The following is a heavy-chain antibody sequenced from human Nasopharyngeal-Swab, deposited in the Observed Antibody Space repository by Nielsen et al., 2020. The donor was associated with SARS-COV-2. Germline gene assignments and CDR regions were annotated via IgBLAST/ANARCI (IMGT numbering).Heavy chain of an antibody. D-gene: IGHD3-10*01. J-gene: IGHJ3*01. CDR3: ARSELLWFGELLEEGGSADAFDL. CDR2: ISRSGSSI. V-gene: IGHV3-48*04. CDR1: GFTFSSYG. Sequence: GGSLRLSCAASGFTFSSYGMHWVRQAPGKGLEWVSKISRSGSSIYYADSVKGRFTISRDNAKNSLYLQMNSLRAEDTAVYYCARSELLWFGELLEEGGSADAFDLWGQGTMVTVSS.